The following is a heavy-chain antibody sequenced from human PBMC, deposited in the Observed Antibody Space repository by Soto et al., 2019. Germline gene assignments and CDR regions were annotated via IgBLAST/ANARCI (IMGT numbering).Heavy chain of an antibody. CDR1: GGSISSYY. CDR2: IYYSGST. CDR3: ARHPIVVVPAAMAEYYYYMDF. V-gene: IGHV4-59*01. Sequence: SETLSLTCTVSGGSISSYYWSWIRQPPGKGLEWIGYIYYSGSTNYNPSLKSRVTISVDTSKNQFSLKLSSVTAADTAVYYCARHPIVVVPAAMAEYYYYMDFWGKGTTVTVSS. J-gene: IGHJ6*03. D-gene: IGHD2-2*01.